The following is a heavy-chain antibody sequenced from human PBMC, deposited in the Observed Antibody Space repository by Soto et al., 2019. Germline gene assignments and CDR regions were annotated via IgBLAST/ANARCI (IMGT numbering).Heavy chain of an antibody. CDR2: ISGGGGST. V-gene: IGHV3-23*01. CDR1: GFTFSSYA. D-gene: IGHD6-19*01. CDR3: AKAQQWLVLDY. Sequence: EVQLLESGGGLVQPGGSLRLSCAASGFTFSSYAMSWVRQAPGRGLEWVSAISGGGGSTYYADSVKGRFTISRDISKNTLYLQMNSLRAGDTAVYYCAKAQQWLVLDYWGQGTLVTVSS. J-gene: IGHJ4*02.